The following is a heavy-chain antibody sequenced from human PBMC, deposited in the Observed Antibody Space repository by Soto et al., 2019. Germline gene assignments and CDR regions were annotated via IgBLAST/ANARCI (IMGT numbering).Heavy chain of an antibody. CDR3: ARHYESTGYNFDY. V-gene: IGHV1-18*04. CDR2: ISAYNGNT. D-gene: IGHD3-22*01. CDR1: VYTFTNYG. J-gene: IGHJ4*02. Sequence: QIQLVQSGAEVKKPGASVKVSCKASVYTFTNYGFSWVRQAPGQGLEWMGWISAYNGNTNYAQKLQGRVTMTTDTATTTAYMKVRRLRSDDTAVYYCARHYESTGYNFDYWGQGTLFTVSS.